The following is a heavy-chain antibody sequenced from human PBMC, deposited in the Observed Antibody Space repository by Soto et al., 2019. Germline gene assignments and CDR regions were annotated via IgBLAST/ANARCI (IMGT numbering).Heavy chain of an antibody. J-gene: IGHJ4*02. Sequence: GGSLRLSCAASGFTVSSNYMSWVRQAPGKGLEWVSVIYSGGSTYYADSVKGRFTISRDNSKNTLYLQMTSLRAEDTAVYYCAASGGYSYGYVDYWGQGTLVTVSS. CDR2: IYSGGST. V-gene: IGHV3-53*01. CDR3: AASGGYSYGYVDY. D-gene: IGHD5-18*01. CDR1: GFTVSSNY.